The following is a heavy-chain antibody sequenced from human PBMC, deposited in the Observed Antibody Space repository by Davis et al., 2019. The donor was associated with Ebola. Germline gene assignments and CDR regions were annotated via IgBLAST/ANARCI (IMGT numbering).Heavy chain of an antibody. D-gene: IGHD1-1*01. CDR1: GDTFGTFT. V-gene: IGHV1-18*01. CDR2: ISHYDFST. J-gene: IGHJ6*02. CDR3: ASTTSMESTHFYYYALDV. Sequence: AASVKVSCKASGDTFGTFTIAWVRQAPGQGLEWMGRISHYDFSTNYGEKFQDRVTLTTDTSTNTAYMELRSLRSDDTAVYFCASTTSMESTHFYYYALDVWGQGTTVTVSS.